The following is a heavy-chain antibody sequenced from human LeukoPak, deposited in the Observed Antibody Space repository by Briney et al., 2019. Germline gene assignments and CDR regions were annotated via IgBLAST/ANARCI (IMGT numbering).Heavy chain of an antibody. D-gene: IGHD5-24*01. Sequence: SETLSLTCTVSGGSISSYYWSWIRQSPGKGLEWIGCIYFSGSTNYNPSLKSRVTISVDTSKNQFSLKLSSVTAADTAVYYCARDSGDAYNPFDYWGQGTLVTVSS. CDR3: ARDSGDAYNPFDY. CDR1: GGSISSYY. J-gene: IGHJ4*02. V-gene: IGHV4-59*01. CDR2: IYFSGST.